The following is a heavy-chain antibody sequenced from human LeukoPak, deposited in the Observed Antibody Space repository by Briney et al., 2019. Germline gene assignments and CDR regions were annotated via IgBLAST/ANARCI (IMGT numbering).Heavy chain of an antibody. D-gene: IGHD6-13*01. CDR2: IYHSGST. Sequence: SETLSLTCTVSGYSISSGYYWGWIRQPPGKGLEWIGSIYHSGSTYYNPSLKSRVTISVDTSKNQFSLKLSSVTAADTAVYYCARDLDSSSWQEAFDIWGQGTMVTVSS. J-gene: IGHJ3*02. V-gene: IGHV4-38-2*02. CDR3: ARDLDSSSWQEAFDI. CDR1: GYSISSGYY.